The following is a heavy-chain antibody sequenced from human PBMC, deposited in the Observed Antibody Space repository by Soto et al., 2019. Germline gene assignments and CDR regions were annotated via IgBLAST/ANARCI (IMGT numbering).Heavy chain of an antibody. CDR2: IYYSGST. D-gene: IGHD3-22*01. V-gene: IGHV4-31*03. Sequence: PSETLSLTCTVSGGSIRSYYWSWIRQHPGKGLEWIGYIYYSGSTYYNPSLKSRVTISVDTSKNQFSLKLSSVTAADTAVYYCARVRGYYDSSGYFDYWGQGTLVTVSS. CDR1: GGSIRSYY. CDR3: ARVRGYYDSSGYFDY. J-gene: IGHJ4*02.